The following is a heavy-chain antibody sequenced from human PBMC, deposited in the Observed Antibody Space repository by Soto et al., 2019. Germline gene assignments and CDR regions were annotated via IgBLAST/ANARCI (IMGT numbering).Heavy chain of an antibody. Sequence: SETLSLTCAVYGGSFSGYYWSWIRQPPGKGLEWIGEINHSGSTNYNPSLKSRVTISVDTSKNQFSLKLSSVTAAGTAVYYCARGSRYVDWLKRYYYYGMDVWGQGTTVTVSS. J-gene: IGHJ6*02. D-gene: IGHD3-9*01. V-gene: IGHV4-34*01. CDR2: INHSGST. CDR3: ARGSRYVDWLKRYYYYGMDV. CDR1: GGSFSGYY.